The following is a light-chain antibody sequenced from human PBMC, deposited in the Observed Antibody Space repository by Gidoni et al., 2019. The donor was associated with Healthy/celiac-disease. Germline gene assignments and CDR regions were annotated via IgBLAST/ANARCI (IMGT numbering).Light chain of an antibody. CDR2: AAS. Sequence: DIQMTQSPSSLSASVGDRVTITCRASQSISSYVNWYQQKPGKAPKLLIYAASSLQSGVPSRFSGSGSGTDFTLTISSLQPEDFATYFCPQSYSTPYTFGQXTKLEIK. J-gene: IGKJ2*01. CDR3: PQSYSTPYT. CDR1: QSISSY. V-gene: IGKV1-39*01.